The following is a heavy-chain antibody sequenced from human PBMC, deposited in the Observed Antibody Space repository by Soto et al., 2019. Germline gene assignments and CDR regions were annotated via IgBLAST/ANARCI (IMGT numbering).Heavy chain of an antibody. CDR1: GFTFSSYA. CDR3: ARDRLRYNWNDFPYYYYGMDV. CDR2: ISYDGSNK. V-gene: IGHV3-30-3*01. J-gene: IGHJ6*02. Sequence: QVQLVESGGGVVQPGRSLRLSCAASGFTFSSYAMHWVRQAPGKGLEWVAVISYDGSNKYYADSVKGRFTISRDNSKNTLYLHMNSLRAEDTAVYYCARDRLRYNWNDFPYYYYGMDVWGQGTTVTVSS. D-gene: IGHD1-1*01.